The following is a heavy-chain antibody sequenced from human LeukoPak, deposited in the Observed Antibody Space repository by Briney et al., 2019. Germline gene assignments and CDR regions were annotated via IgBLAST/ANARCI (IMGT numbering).Heavy chain of an antibody. J-gene: IGHJ3*02. Sequence: SETLSLTCTVSGGSISSYYWSWIRQPPGKGLEWLGYIYTSGSTNYNPSLKSRVTISVDTSKNQFSLKLSSVTAADTAVYYCARHSVQLWKPDAFDIWGQGTMVTVSS. CDR2: IYTSGST. CDR1: GGSISSYY. V-gene: IGHV4-4*09. D-gene: IGHD5-18*01. CDR3: ARHSVQLWKPDAFDI.